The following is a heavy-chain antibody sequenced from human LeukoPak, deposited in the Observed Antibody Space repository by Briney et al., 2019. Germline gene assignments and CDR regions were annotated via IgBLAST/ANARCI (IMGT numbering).Heavy chain of an antibody. D-gene: IGHD3-3*01. Sequence: ASVKVSCKASGYTLTSYDINWVRQATGQGLEWMGWMNPNSGNTGYAQKFQGRVTMTRNTSISTAYMELSSLRSEDTAVYYCARLSIFGAPLVGMDVWGQGTTVTVSS. J-gene: IGHJ6*02. CDR2: MNPNSGNT. CDR1: GYTLTSYD. CDR3: ARLSIFGAPLVGMDV. V-gene: IGHV1-8*01.